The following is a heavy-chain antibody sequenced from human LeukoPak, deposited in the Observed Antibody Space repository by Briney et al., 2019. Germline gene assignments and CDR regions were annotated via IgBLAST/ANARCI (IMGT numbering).Heavy chain of an antibody. Sequence: PGGSLRLSCAASGFTFSSYAMSWVRQAPGKGLEWVSAISGSGGSTYYADSVKGRFTISRDNSKNTLYLQMNSLRAEDTAVYYCVKDYSPQIVAQYYFDYWGQGTLVTVSS. CDR1: GFTFSSYA. J-gene: IGHJ4*02. D-gene: IGHD3-22*01. V-gene: IGHV3-23*01. CDR2: ISGSGGST. CDR3: VKDYSPQIVAQYYFDY.